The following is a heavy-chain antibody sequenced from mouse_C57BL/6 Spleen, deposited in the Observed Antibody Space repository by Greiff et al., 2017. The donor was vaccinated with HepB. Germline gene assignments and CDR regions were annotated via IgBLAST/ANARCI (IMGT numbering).Heavy chain of an antibody. D-gene: IGHD1-1*01. CDR1: GYTFTSYW. Sequence: EVQLQQSGTVLARPGASVKMSCKTSGYTFTSYWMHWVKQRPGQGLEWIGAIYPGNSDTSYNQKFKGKAKLTAGTSASTAYMELSSLTNEDSAVYYCTRPLYYGSSPWFAYWGQGTLVTVSA. V-gene: IGHV1-5*01. CDR2: IYPGNSDT. CDR3: TRPLYYGSSPWFAY. J-gene: IGHJ3*01.